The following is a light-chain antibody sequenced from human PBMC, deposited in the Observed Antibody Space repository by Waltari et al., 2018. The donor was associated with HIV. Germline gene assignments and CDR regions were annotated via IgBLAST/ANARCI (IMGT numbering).Light chain of an antibody. CDR2: AAS. J-gene: IGKJ3*01. Sequence: IQMTQSPSSLSASVGDRVTITCRASQSIRSYLNWYQQKPGKAPNLLIYAASSLQSGVPSRFSGSESGTDFTLTISSLQPEDFATYYCQQSYSSPFTFGPGTKVDIK. CDR1: QSIRSY. V-gene: IGKV1-39*01. CDR3: QQSYSSPFT.